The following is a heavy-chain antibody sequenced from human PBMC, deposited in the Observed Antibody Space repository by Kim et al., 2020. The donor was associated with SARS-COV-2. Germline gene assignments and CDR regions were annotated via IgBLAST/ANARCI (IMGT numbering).Heavy chain of an antibody. V-gene: IGHV3-23*01. D-gene: IGHD4-17*01. Sequence: YAASVKGRFTISRDNSQSTLDLQVNTLRAEDTAVYYCAKDDGYGGNLFDYWGQGTLVTVSS. J-gene: IGHJ4*02. CDR3: AKDDGYGGNLFDY.